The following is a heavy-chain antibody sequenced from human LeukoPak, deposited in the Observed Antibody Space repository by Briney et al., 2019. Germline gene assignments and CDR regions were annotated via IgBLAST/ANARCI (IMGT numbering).Heavy chain of an antibody. CDR2: ISDSGGRT. V-gene: IGHV3-23*01. CDR1: GFTFSSYA. J-gene: IGHJ4*02. CDR3: AKDRLGAMMYFDF. D-gene: IGHD1-26*01. Sequence: GGSLRLSCAASGFTFSSYAMTWVRQAPGKGLEWVSSISDSGGRTYYADSVKGRCTISRDNSKNTLYLQMNSLRAEDTAVYYCAKDRLGAMMYFDFWGQGTLVTVSS.